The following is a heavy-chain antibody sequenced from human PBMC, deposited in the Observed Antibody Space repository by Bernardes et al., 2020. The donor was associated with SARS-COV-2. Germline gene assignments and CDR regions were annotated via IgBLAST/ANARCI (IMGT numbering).Heavy chain of an antibody. V-gene: IGHV1-24*01. J-gene: IGHJ5*02. Sequence: AAAQVSCKVSGYTLTELSMPWVRQAPGQGLEWMGGFDPADGATIYAQKFQGRVTMTEDTSTDTAYMELSSLRSEDTAVYYCATGVVVVPAAPNWFDPWGQGTLVTGSS. CDR3: ATGVVVVPAAPNWFDP. CDR1: GYTLTELS. CDR2: FDPADGAT. D-gene: IGHD2-2*01.